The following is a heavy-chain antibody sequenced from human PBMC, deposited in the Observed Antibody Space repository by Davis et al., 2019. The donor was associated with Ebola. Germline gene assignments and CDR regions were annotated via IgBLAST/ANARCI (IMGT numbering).Heavy chain of an antibody. D-gene: IGHD1-26*01. Sequence: AASVKVSCKASGYTFRNSAISWVRQAPGQGLEWMGWISAYNGNTNYAQILQGRVTMTTDTSTGTAYMELRSLRSDDTAVYFCARTSIVGTTTTASDIWGQGKKVTVSS. J-gene: IGHJ3*02. CDR2: ISAYNGNT. V-gene: IGHV1-18*01. CDR3: ARTSIVGTTTTASDI. CDR1: GYTFRNSA.